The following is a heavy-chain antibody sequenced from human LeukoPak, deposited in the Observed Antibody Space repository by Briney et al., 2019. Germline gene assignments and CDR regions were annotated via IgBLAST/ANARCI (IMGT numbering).Heavy chain of an antibody. CDR3: ATLGEYYDTSGYYYN. J-gene: IGHJ4*02. V-gene: IGHV4-34*01. CDR1: GGSFSGFY. CDR2: INHSGST. Sequence: PSETLSRTCAVYGGSFSGFYWSWIRQPPGKGLEWIGEINHSGSTYYNPSLKSRVTISVDTSKKQFSLKVTSVTAADTAVYYCATLGEYYDTSGYYYNWGQGTLVTVSS. D-gene: IGHD3-22*01.